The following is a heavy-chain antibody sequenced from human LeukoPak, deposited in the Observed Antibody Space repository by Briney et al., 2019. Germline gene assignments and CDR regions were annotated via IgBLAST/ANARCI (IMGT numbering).Heavy chain of an antibody. CDR1: GGSISSYY. CDR2: IYYSGST. V-gene: IGHV4-59*01. Sequence: PSETLSLTCTVSGGSISSYYWSWIRQPPGKGLEWIGYIYYSGSTNYNPSFKSRVTISVDTSKNQFSLKLSSVTAADTAVYYCARGTYSSSWSTIGDWFDPWGQGTLVTVSS. CDR3: ARGTYSSSWSTIGDWFDP. D-gene: IGHD6-13*01. J-gene: IGHJ5*02.